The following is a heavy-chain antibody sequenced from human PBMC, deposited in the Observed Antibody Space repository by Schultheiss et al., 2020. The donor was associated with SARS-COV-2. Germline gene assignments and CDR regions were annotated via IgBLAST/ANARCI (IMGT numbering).Heavy chain of an antibody. V-gene: IGHV3-33*08. CDR1: GFTFSSYW. CDR3: TTDGQQLVWWGTDY. D-gene: IGHD6-13*01. CDR2: IWYDGSNK. Sequence: GESLKISCAASGFTFSSYWMSWVRQAPGKGLEWVAVIWYDGSNKYYADSVKGRFTISRDNSKNTLYLQMNSLRAEDTAVYYCTTDGQQLVWWGTDYWGQGTLVTVSS. J-gene: IGHJ4*02.